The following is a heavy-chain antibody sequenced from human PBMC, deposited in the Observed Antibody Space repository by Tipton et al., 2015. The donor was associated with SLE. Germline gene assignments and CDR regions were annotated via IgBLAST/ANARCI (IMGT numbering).Heavy chain of an antibody. D-gene: IGHD1-26*01. Sequence: TLSLTCTVSGGSISSGGYYWSWIRQHPGKGLEWIGYIYYSGSTYYNPSLKSRVTISVDTSKNQFSLKLSSVTAADTAVYYCAGRYSGSYYRYWGQGTLVTVSS. J-gene: IGHJ4*02. CDR2: IYYSGST. V-gene: IGHV4-31*03. CDR1: GGSISSGGYY. CDR3: AGRYSGSYYRY.